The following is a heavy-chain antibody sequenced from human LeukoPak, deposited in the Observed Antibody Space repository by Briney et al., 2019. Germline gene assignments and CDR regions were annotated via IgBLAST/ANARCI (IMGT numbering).Heavy chain of an antibody. J-gene: IGHJ3*02. V-gene: IGHV4-39*01. CDR1: GGSISSSSYY. CDR2: IYYSGST. D-gene: IGHD2-15*01. CDR3: ARHGVTDIVVVVAAKRWRRAFDI. Sequence: SETLSLTCTVSGGSISSSSYYWGWIRQPPGKGLEWIGSIYYSGSTYYNPSLKSRVTISVDTSKNQFSLKLSSVTAADTAVYYCARHGVTDIVVVVAAKRWRRAFDIWGQGTMVTVSS.